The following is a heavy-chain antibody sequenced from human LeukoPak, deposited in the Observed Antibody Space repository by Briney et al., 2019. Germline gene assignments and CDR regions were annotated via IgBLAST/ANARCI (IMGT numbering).Heavy chain of an antibody. D-gene: IGHD3-3*01. J-gene: IGHJ6*02. CDR1: GFTFSDYY. V-gene: IGHV3-11*06. Sequence: GGSLRLSCAASGFTFSDYYMSWIRQAPGKGLEWVSYISSSSYTNYADSVKGRFTISRDNAKNSLYLQMNSLRAEDTAVYYCARELDDFWSGPPKSYGMDVWGQGTTVTVSS. CDR3: ARELDDFWSGPPKSYGMDV. CDR2: ISSSSYT.